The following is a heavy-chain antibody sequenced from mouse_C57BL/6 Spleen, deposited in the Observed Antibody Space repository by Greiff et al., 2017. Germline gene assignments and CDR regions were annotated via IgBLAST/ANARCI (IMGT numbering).Heavy chain of an antibody. J-gene: IGHJ3*01. CDR1: GYTFTSYW. D-gene: IGHD2-1*01. CDR3: ARLDYGNQFAY. V-gene: IGHV1-50*01. CDR2: IDPSDSYT. Sequence: VQLQQPGAELVKPGASVKLSCKASGYTFTSYWMQWVKQRPGQGLEWIGEIDPSDSYTNYNQKFKGKATLTVDTSSSTSYMQLSSLTSEDAAVYYFARLDYGNQFAYWGQGTLVTVSA.